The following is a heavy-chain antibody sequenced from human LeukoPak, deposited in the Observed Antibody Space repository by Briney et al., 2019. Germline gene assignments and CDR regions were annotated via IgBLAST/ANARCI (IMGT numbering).Heavy chain of an antibody. CDR2: INHSGST. CDR3: ARVRGSGWFDY. CDR1: GGSISSYY. J-gene: IGHJ4*02. Sequence: SETLSLTCTVSGGSISSYYWSWIRQPPGKGLEWIGEINHSGSTNYNPSLKSRVTISVDTSKNQFSLKLSSVTAADTAVYYCARVRGSGWFDYWGQGTLVTVSS. V-gene: IGHV4-34*01. D-gene: IGHD6-19*01.